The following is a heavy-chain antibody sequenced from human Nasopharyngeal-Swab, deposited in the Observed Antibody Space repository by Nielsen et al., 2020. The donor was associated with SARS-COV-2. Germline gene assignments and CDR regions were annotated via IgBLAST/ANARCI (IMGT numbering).Heavy chain of an antibody. D-gene: IGHD2-15*01. CDR2: IYYSGST. J-gene: IGHJ5*02. CDR1: GGSISSSSYY. Sequence: SETLSLTCTVSGGSISSSSYYWGWIRQPPGKGLEWIGSIYYSGSTYYNPSLKSRVTISVDTSQNQFSLKLSSVTAADTAVYYCARQRPTGYCSGGSCYSGKLGWFDPWGQGTLVTVSS. V-gene: IGHV4-39*01. CDR3: ARQRPTGYCSGGSCYSGKLGWFDP.